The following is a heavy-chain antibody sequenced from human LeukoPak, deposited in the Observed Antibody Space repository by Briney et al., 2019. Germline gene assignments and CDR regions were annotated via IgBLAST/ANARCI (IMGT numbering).Heavy chain of an antibody. J-gene: IGHJ4*02. Sequence: GGSLRHSCAASGFTFSSYAMSWVRQAPGKGLEWVSAISGSGGSTYYADSVKGRFTISRDNSKNTLYLQMNSLRAEDTAVYYCASITMVRGDGDYWGQGTLVTVSS. CDR1: GFTFSSYA. CDR2: ISGSGGST. CDR3: ASITMVRGDGDY. V-gene: IGHV3-23*01. D-gene: IGHD3-10*01.